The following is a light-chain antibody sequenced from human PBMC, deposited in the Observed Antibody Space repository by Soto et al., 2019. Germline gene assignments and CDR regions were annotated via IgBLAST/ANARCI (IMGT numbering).Light chain of an antibody. CDR3: QQYGSSPLT. J-gene: IGKJ4*01. CDR1: QSVRNND. CDR2: GAS. V-gene: IGKV3-20*01. Sequence: EIVLTQSPGTLSLSPGERATLSCRASQSVRNNDLAWYQQKPGQAPRLLIYGASSRVTGIPDRFSGSGSGTDFTLTISRLEPEDFAVYYGQQYGSSPLTFGGGTKVEIK.